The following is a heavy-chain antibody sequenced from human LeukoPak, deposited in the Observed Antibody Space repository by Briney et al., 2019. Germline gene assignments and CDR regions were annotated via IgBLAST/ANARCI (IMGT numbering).Heavy chain of an antibody. D-gene: IGHD2-2*01. CDR2: IYYSGST. V-gene: IGHV4-30-4*01. J-gene: IGHJ5*02. CDR1: GGSISSGDYY. Sequence: PSQTLSLTCTVSGGSISSGDYYWSWIRQPPGKGLEWIGYIYYSGSTYYNPSLKSRVTISVDTSKNQFSLKLSSVTAADTAVYYCARVPVVPAATPIGVWFDPWGQGTLVTVSS. CDR3: ARVPVVPAATPIGVWFDP.